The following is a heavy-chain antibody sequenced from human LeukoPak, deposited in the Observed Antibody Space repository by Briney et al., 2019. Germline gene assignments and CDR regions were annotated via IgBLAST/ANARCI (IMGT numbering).Heavy chain of an antibody. CDR1: AYSFSNYW. CDR2: IDPLDSDT. V-gene: IGHV5-51*01. Sequence: GESLKISCNGPAYSFSNYWIGWVRQTPGKGLEWMGIIDPLDSDTRYSPSFQGQVTISVDKSTSTAWLQWSSLEAPDTATYYCARHDLLPQCSSRNCPYGTWFDPWGQGTLVTVSS. J-gene: IGHJ5*02. D-gene: IGHD2-2*01. CDR3: ARHDLLPQCSSRNCPYGTWFDP.